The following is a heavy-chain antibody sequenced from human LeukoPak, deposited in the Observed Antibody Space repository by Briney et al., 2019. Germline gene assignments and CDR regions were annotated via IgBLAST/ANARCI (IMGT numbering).Heavy chain of an antibody. CDR3: ARDGKIYYFDY. CDR1: GGSISSYY. D-gene: IGHD4-23*01. Sequence: PSETLSLTCTVSGGSISSYYWSWIRQPPGKGLEWIGYIYYSGSTNYNPSLKSRVTISVDTSKNQFSLKLSSVTAADTAVYYCARDGKIYYFDYWGQGTLVTVSS. V-gene: IGHV4-59*01. J-gene: IGHJ4*02. CDR2: IYYSGST.